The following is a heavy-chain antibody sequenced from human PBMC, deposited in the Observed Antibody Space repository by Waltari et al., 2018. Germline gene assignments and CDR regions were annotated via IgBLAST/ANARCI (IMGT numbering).Heavy chain of an antibody. CDR3: ARSSVFVVISSFEY. D-gene: IGHD3-3*01. Sequence: EVLLMQSGAEVKKHGESLTISCETSGYSFDRYYIAWVRQMPGRGLEWMGLIFPGDSDITYSPSLAGQITISADVSVNTAYLHLGSLKASDSAIYYCARSSVFVVISSFEYWGQGMMVTVSS. J-gene: IGHJ4*02. CDR1: GYSFDRYY. CDR2: IFPGDSDI. V-gene: IGHV5-51*01.